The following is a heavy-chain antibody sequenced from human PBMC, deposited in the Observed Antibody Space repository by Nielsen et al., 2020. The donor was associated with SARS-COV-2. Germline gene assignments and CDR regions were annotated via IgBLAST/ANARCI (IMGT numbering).Heavy chain of an antibody. CDR3: ASGGGDCGGNPYYYGMDV. V-gene: IGHV3-9*01. CDR1: GFTFDDYA. J-gene: IGHJ6*02. CDR2: ISWNSGSI. Sequence: GGSLRLSCAASGFTFDDYAMHWVRQAPGKGLEWVSGISWNSGSIGYADSVKGRFTISRDNAKNSLYLQMNSLRAEDTALYYCASGGGDCGGNPYYYGMDVWGQGTTVTVSS. D-gene: IGHD4-23*01.